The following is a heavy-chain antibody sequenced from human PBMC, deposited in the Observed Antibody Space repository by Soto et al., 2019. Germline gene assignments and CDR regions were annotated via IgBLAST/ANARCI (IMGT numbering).Heavy chain of an antibody. V-gene: IGHV2-26*01. Sequence: QVTLKESGPVLVKPTETLTLTCTVSGFSLSNDRMGVSWIRQPPGKALEWLAHIFSNDEKSYSTSLKSRLTISKDTSKSQVVLTMTNIDPVDTATYYCARISSGWWSYYYYYRDVWCKGTTVTVSS. J-gene: IGHJ6*03. D-gene: IGHD6-19*01. CDR1: GFSLSNDRMG. CDR3: ARISSGWWSYYYYYRDV. CDR2: IFSNDEK.